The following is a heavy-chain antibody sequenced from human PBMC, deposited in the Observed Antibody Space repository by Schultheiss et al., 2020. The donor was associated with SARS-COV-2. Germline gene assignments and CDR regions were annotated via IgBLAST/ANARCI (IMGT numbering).Heavy chain of an antibody. J-gene: IGHJ6*03. CDR3: ARDKWEEIVVVTAATLQNYYYYMDV. CDR2: INDSGST. D-gene: IGHD2-2*01. Sequence: SQTLSLTCTVSGGSISSYYWSWIRQPPGKGLEWIGHINDSGSTNYSPSLKSRVTISVDTSKNQFSLKLSSVTAADTAVYYCARDKWEEIVVVTAATLQNYYYYMDVWGKGTTVTVSS. V-gene: IGHV4-59*12. CDR1: GGSISSYY.